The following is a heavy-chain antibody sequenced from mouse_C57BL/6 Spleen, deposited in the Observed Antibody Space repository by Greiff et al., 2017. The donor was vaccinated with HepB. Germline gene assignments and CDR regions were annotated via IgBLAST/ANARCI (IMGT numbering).Heavy chain of an antibody. CDR1: GYTFSSSW. V-gene: IGHV1-82*01. CDR3: ARSEIYPYAMDY. D-gene: IGHD2-1*01. J-gene: IGHJ4*01. Sequence: QVQLKEPGPELVKPGASVKISCKASGYTFSSSWMNWVKQRPGQGLEWIGRIYPGDGDTNYNGKFKGKATLTADKSSSTAYMQLSSLTSEDSAVYFCARSEIYPYAMDYWGKGTSGTVSS. CDR2: IYPGDGDT.